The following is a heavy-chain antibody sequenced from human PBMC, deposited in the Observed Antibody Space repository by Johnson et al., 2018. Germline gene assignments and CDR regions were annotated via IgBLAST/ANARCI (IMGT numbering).Heavy chain of an antibody. CDR3: VKAPTGDYDC. D-gene: IGHD1-1*01. J-gene: IGHJ4*02. CDR1: GFTFSSYA. CDR2: ISGSGGST. Sequence: VQLVQSGGGLVQPGGSLRLSCAASGFTFSSYAMSWVRQAPGKGLEWVSAISGSGGSTYYADPVKGRFTISRDNSKNTLYLQMNRLTGEDTAVYYCVKAPTGDYDCWGQGTLVTVSS. V-gene: IGHV3-23*04.